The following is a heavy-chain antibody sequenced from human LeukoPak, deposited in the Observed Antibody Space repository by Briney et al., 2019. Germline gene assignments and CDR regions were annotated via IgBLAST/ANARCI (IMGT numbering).Heavy chain of an antibody. V-gene: IGHV3-7*01. CDR1: GFTFSNYR. CDR2: IKEDGSEE. CDR3: ARGLGP. J-gene: IGHJ5*02. Sequence: GGSLRLSCAASGFTFSNYRMNWVRHSPGRGLEWVANIKEDGSEEHYADSVKGRFTISRDNAKNSLYLQMNSLRAEDTAVYYCARGLGPWGQGTLVTVSS.